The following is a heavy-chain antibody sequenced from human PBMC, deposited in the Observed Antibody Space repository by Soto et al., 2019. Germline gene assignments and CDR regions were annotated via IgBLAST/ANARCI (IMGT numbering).Heavy chain of an antibody. Sequence: QVHLVQSGAEVKKPGSSVKVSCKASGGTFSTYAISWVRQAPGQGPEWMGGIIPIFETAASYAQKFQGRVMITADKSTGTDDMELSSLRYEDTAMYYCARNQRTVVVVEASYFELWGQGTLVTVSS. V-gene: IGHV1-69*06. D-gene: IGHD2-21*01. CDR3: ARNQRTVVVVEASYFEL. CDR2: IIPIFETAA. CDR1: GGTFSTYA. J-gene: IGHJ4*02.